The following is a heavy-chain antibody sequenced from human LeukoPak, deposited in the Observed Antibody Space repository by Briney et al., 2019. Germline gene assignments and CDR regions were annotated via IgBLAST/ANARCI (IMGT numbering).Heavy chain of an antibody. CDR3: ARGRLNYDFWSGYYRLDGTIDY. CDR2: INHSGST. V-gene: IGHV4-34*01. J-gene: IGHJ4*02. D-gene: IGHD3-3*01. CDR1: GGSFSGYY. Sequence: PSETLSLTCAVYGGSFSGYYWSWIRQPPGKGLEWIGEINHSGSTNYNPSLKSRVTISVDTSKNQFSLKLSSVTAADTAVYYCARGRLNYDFWSGYYRLDGTIDYWGQGTLVTVSS.